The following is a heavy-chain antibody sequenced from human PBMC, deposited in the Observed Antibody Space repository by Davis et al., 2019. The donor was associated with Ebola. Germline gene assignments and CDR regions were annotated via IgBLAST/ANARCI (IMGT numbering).Heavy chain of an antibody. V-gene: IGHV3-23*01. J-gene: IGHJ5*02. CDR2: ARAGGSTT. D-gene: IGHD3-16*01. CDR1: GFTSSYSA. Sequence: GSLSPSCAASGFTSSYSAMPWVRQAPGKGLEWVSAARAGGSTTYYADSVTGRFTISRDNSKNTLYLQMNSLRAEDTAVYYCVGGLGMGWFDPWGQGTLVTVSS. CDR3: VGGLGMGWFDP.